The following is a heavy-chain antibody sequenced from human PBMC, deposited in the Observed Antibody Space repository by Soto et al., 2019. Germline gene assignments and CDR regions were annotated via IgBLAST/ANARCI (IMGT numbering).Heavy chain of an antibody. Sequence: PSETLSLTCTVSGGSISSYYWSWIRQPPGKGLEWIGYIYYSGSTNYNPSLKSRVTISVDTSKNQFSLKLSSVTAADTAVYYCARGNYDFWSGPAPSPFDYWGQGTLVTVSS. CDR2: IYYSGST. CDR1: GGSISSYY. D-gene: IGHD3-3*01. J-gene: IGHJ4*02. CDR3: ARGNYDFWSGPAPSPFDY. V-gene: IGHV4-59*01.